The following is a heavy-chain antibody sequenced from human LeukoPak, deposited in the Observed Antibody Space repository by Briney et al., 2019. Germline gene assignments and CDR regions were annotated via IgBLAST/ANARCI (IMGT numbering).Heavy chain of an antibody. Sequence: ASVKVSCKASGYTFTSYYMHWVRQAPGQGLEWMGIINPSGGSTSYAQKFQGRVTMTRDTSTSTVYMELSSLRSEDTAVYYCARGAQYYGSGSPPGNLFDYWGQGTLVTVSS. CDR1: GYTFTSYY. D-gene: IGHD3-10*01. J-gene: IGHJ4*02. CDR2: INPSGGST. CDR3: ARGAQYYGSGSPPGNLFDY. V-gene: IGHV1-46*01.